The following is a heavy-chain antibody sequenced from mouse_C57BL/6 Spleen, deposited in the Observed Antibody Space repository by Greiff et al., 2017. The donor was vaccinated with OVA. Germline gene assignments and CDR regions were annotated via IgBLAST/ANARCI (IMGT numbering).Heavy chain of an antibody. J-gene: IGHJ4*01. CDR3: ARGGDDYDRWYGAMDY. CDR2: ILPGSGST. Sequence: VQLQQSGAELMKPGASVKLSCKATGYTFTGYWIEWVKQRPGHGLEWIGEILPGSGSTNYNEKFKGKATFTADTSSTTAYMQLSSLTTEDSAIEYCARGGDDYDRWYGAMDYWGQGTSVTVSS. CDR1: GYTFTGYW. D-gene: IGHD2-4*01. V-gene: IGHV1-9*01.